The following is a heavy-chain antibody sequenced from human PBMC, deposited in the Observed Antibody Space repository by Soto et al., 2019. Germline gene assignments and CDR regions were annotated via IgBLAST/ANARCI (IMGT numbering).Heavy chain of an antibody. D-gene: IGHD5-18*01. J-gene: IGHJ4*01. CDR2: ISYDGSNK. CDR3: ARNTRYSYGFPFDY. CDR1: GFTFSSYG. V-gene: IGHV3-30*03. Sequence: GGSLRLSCAASGFTFSSYGMHWFRQAPGKGLEWMAVISYDGSNKYYADSVKGRFTISRDNSKNTLYLQMNSLRAEDTAVCYCARNTRYSYGFPFDYLRHGTMGTDAS.